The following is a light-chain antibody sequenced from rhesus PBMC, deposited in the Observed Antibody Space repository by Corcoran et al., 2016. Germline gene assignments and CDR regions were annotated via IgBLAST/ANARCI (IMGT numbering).Light chain of an antibody. Sequence: DIQMTQSPSSLSASVGDTVTITCRASQSISSWLAWYQPKPGKAPKLLLYKASSLQSGVPSRFSGSGSGTDFTLTISSLQSEDFATYYCQQYDSSPYSFGQGTKVEIK. J-gene: IGKJ2*01. V-gene: IGKV1-22*01. CDR3: QQYDSSPYS. CDR2: KAS. CDR1: QSISSW.